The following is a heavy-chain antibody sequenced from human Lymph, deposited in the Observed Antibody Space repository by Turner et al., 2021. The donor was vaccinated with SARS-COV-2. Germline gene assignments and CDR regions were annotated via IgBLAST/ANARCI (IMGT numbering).Heavy chain of an antibody. D-gene: IGHD4-17*01. CDR2: ISSSSRYI. CDR1: GFTFSSYS. V-gene: IGHV3-21*01. Sequence: EVQLVESGGGLVKPGGSLRLSCASSGFTFSSYSMNWVRQAPGKGLEWVLSISSSSRYIYYADSVKGRFTISRDNAKNSLYLKMNSLRAEDTAVYYCARGDYGDYGTVYFDYWGQGTLVTVSS. J-gene: IGHJ4*02. CDR3: ARGDYGDYGTVYFDY.